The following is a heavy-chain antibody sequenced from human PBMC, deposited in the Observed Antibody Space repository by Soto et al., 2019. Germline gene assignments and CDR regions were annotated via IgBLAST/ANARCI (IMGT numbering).Heavy chain of an antibody. D-gene: IGHD3-22*01. Sequence: SETLSLTCTVSGGSISSYYWSWIRQPPGKGLEWIGYIYYSGSTNYNPSLKSRVTVSVDTSKNQFSLKLSSVTAADTAVYYCARHLLLYYYDSSGYYLRDAFDIWGQGTMVTVSS. V-gene: IGHV4-59*08. CDR2: IYYSGST. J-gene: IGHJ3*02. CDR3: ARHLLLYYYDSSGYYLRDAFDI. CDR1: GGSISSYY.